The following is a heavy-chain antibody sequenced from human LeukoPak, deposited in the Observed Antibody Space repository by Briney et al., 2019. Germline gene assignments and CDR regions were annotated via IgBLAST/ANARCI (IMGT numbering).Heavy chain of an antibody. CDR2: IYPGDSDT. V-gene: IGHV5-51*01. CDR1: GYSFTSYW. Sequence: GESLKISCKGSGYSFTSYWIGWVRQMPGKGLEWMGIIYPGDSDTRYSPSFQGQVTISADKSISTAYLQWGSLKASDTAMYYCARRKDDYGEDFDYWGQGTLVTASS. J-gene: IGHJ4*02. D-gene: IGHD4-17*01. CDR3: ARRKDDYGEDFDY.